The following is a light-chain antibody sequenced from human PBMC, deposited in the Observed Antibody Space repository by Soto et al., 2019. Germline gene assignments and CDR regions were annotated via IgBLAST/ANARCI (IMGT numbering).Light chain of an antibody. CDR3: SSYTSSTTEV. V-gene: IGLV2-14*03. Sequence: QSVLTQPASVSGSPGQSLTISCTGTSSDVGGYNYVSWYQHHPGKAPKLMIYDVSTRPSGVSNRFSGSKSGNTASLTISGLQAEDEADYYCSSYTSSTTEVFGSGTKVTVL. CDR1: SSDVGGYNY. J-gene: IGLJ1*01. CDR2: DVS.